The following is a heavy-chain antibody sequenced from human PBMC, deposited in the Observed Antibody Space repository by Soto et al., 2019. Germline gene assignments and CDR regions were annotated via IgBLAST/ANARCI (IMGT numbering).Heavy chain of an antibody. J-gene: IGHJ6*02. CDR3: ARTRATRDYYYYGMDV. V-gene: IGHV1-46*01. CDR2: INPSGGST. CDR1: GYTFTSYY. Sequence: ASVKVSCKASGYTFTSYYINWVRQAPGQGLEWMGIINPSGGSTSYAQKFQGRVTMTRDTSTSTAYMELSSLRSEDTAVYYCARTRATRDYYYYGMDVWGQGTTVTVSS.